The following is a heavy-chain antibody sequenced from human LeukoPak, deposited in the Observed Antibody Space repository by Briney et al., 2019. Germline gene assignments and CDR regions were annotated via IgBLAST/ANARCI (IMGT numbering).Heavy chain of an antibody. CDR3: ARVGAARPFDY. CDR1: GGSISSYY. V-gene: IGHV4-59*01. Sequence: SETLSLTCTVSGGSISSYYWSWIRQPPGKGLEWIGYIYHSGSTNYNPSLKSRVTISVDTSKNQFSLKLSSVTAADTAVYYCARVGAARPFDYWGQGTLVTVSS. D-gene: IGHD6-6*01. CDR2: IYHSGST. J-gene: IGHJ4*02.